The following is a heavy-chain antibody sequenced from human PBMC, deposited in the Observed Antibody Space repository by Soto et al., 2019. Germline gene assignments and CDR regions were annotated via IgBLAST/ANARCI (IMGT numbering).Heavy chain of an antibody. CDR1: GGSISSGDYY. CDR3: ARLSSIDSSGYYLDY. CDR2: IYYSGST. Sequence: KTSETLSLTCTVSGGSISSGDYYWSWIRQHPGKGPEWIGYIYYSGSTHYSSSLKSRVTMSIDTSKNQFPLKLTSVTAADTAVYYCARLSSIDSSGYYLDYWGQGTLVTVSS. J-gene: IGHJ4*02. V-gene: IGHV4-31*03. D-gene: IGHD3-22*01.